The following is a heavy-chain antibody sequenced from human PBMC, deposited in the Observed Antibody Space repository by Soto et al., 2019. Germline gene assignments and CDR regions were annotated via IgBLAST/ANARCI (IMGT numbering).Heavy chain of an antibody. V-gene: IGHV3-21*01. J-gene: IGHJ4*02. CDR1: GFTFSSYF. Sequence: GGSLRLSCAASGFTFSSYFMDWVRQAPGKGLEWVSSISDTSTYIYYADSVRGRFTVSRDNAKNSLSLQMNSLSAEDTAVYYCAKVSNWNYFDYWGQGTLVTVSS. CDR3: AKVSNWNYFDY. D-gene: IGHD1-20*01. CDR2: ISDTSTYI.